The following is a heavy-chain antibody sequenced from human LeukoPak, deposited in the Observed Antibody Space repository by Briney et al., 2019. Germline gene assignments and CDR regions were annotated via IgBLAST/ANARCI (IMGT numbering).Heavy chain of an antibody. V-gene: IGHV1-18*01. CDR1: GYTFTSYG. J-gene: IGHJ3*02. CDR3: ARDRGYSYGSSDAFDI. Sequence: ASVKVSCKASGYTFTSYGISWVRQAPGQGLEWMGWVSAYNGNTNYAQKLQGRVTMTTDTSTSTAYMELRSLRSDDTAVYYCARDRGYSYGSSDAFDIWGQGTMVTVSS. CDR2: VSAYNGNT. D-gene: IGHD5-18*01.